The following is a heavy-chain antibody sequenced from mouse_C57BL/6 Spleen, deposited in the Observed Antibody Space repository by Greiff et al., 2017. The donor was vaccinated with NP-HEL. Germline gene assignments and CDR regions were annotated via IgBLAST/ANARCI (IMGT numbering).Heavy chain of an antibody. D-gene: IGHD2-2*01. CDR1: GFSLTSYG. Sequence: QVQLKESGPGLVQPSQSLSITCTVSGFSLTSYGVHWVRQSPGKGLEWLGVIWSGGSTDYNAAFISRLSISKDNSKSQVFFKMNSLQADDTAIYYCARNEDYGYDGRAMDYWGQGTSVTVSS. CDR3: ARNEDYGYDGRAMDY. CDR2: IWSGGST. J-gene: IGHJ4*01. V-gene: IGHV2-2*01.